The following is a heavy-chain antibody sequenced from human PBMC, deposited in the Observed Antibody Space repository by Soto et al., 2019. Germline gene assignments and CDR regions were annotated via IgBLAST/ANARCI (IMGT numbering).Heavy chain of an antibody. CDR2: SNSDGTGI. CDR3: TRDRSEAPYDYHIFFDH. Sequence: PGGSLRLSCAASGFTFSGYWMHWARQVPGKGLMWVARSNSDGTGISYADSVEGRFTISRDNVKNILFLQMNSLRVDDSGVYYCTRDRSEAPYDYHIFFDHRRQGTPVT. J-gene: IGHJ4*02. V-gene: IGHV3-74*01. CDR1: GFTFSGYW. D-gene: IGHD5-12*01.